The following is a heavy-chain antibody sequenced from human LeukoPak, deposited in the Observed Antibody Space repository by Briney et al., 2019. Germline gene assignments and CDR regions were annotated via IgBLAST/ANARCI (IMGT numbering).Heavy chain of an antibody. CDR3: ARGSMFAVAPSGTAFDI. J-gene: IGHJ3*02. CDR1: GDSVSSDSAA. Sequence: SQTLSLTCAISGDSVSSDSAAWNWIRQSPSRGLEWLGRTYYRSKWYNDYAVSVKSRITINPDTSKNQFSLQLNSVTPEDTAVYYCARGSMFAVAPSGTAFDIWGQGTMVTVSS. CDR2: TYYRSKWYN. D-gene: IGHD6-19*01. V-gene: IGHV6-1*01.